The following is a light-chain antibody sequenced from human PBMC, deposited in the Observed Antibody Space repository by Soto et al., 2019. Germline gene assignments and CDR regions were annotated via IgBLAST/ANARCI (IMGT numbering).Light chain of an antibody. J-gene: IGKJ1*01. CDR3: QQSYSNPWT. CDR2: AAS. CDR1: QSIGTH. V-gene: IGKV1-39*01. Sequence: DIQMTQSPSSLSASVGDRVTITCRTRQSIGTHLDWYHEKPGKAPKLLIYAASSLHSGVPSRFSGSGSGTDFTLTISSLQHEDFATYYCQQSYSNPWTFGQGTKVEIK.